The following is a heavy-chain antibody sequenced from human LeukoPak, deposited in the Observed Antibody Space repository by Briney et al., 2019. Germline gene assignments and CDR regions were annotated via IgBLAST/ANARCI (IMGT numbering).Heavy chain of an antibody. CDR2: IYTSGST. CDR3: ARVGSYAFDY. D-gene: IGHD3-16*01. CDR1: GGSISSGSYY. V-gene: IGHV4-61*02. J-gene: IGHJ4*02. Sequence: SQTLSLTCTVSGGSISSGSYYWSWIRQPAGKGLEWIGRIYTSGSTNYNPSLKSRVTISVDTSKNQFSLKLSSVTAADTAVYYCARVGSYAFDYWGQGTLVTVSS.